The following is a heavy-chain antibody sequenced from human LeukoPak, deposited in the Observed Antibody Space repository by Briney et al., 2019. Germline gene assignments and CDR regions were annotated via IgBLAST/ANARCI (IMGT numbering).Heavy chain of an antibody. CDR2: ISGNGGST. D-gene: IGHD5-18*01. J-gene: IGHJ4*02. CDR3: AKGIELWLTYFDH. V-gene: IGHV3-23*01. Sequence: GRSLRLSCVASGFSFSSYVMNWVRQAPGTGLYWVSAISGNGGSTYYADSVKGRFTISRDNSKNTLSLQMNSLRAEDTAVYYCAKGIELWLTYFDHWGQGTLVTASS. CDR1: GFSFSSYV.